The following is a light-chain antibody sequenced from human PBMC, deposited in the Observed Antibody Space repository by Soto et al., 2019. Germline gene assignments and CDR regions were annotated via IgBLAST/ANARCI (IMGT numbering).Light chain of an antibody. CDR1: QSISTY. Sequence: DVHMSLSPSSLTASVGDRITITCRGSQSISTYLNWYQQYPGEASTLPGYDSSTLQSCFPSRFSVSGVGPDFTLTVSSLQPDDFSTYCCQRSYSIYTWTFGQGTNV. CDR3: QRSYSIYTWT. V-gene: IGKV1-39*01. J-gene: IGKJ1*01. CDR2: DSS.